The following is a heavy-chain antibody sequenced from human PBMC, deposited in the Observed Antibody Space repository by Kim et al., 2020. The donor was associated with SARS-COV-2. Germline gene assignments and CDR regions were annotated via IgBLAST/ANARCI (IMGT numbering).Heavy chain of an antibody. J-gene: IGHJ4*02. D-gene: IGHD2-21*02. Sequence: GGSLRLSCAAAGFTVSDHYLTWVRQAPGKGLEWNSMIHTDGTTYYADSVMGRFTIPRDTSKNTLYLQMNNLRAEDTAVYYCRRGHWGDSPSWGQGTRITISS. V-gene: IGHV3-53*01. CDR1: GFTVSDHY. CDR2: IHTDGTT. CDR3: RRGHWGDSPS.